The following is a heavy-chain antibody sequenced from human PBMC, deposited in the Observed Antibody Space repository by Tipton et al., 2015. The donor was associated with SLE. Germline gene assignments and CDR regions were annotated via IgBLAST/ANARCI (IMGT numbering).Heavy chain of an antibody. J-gene: IGHJ2*01. Sequence: TLSLTCAVYGGSFSGYYWSWIRQPPGKGLEWIGEINHSGSTNYNPSLKSRVTISVDTSKNQFSLKLSSVTAADTAVYYCARGYCSGGSCSYWYFVLWGRGTLVTVSS. D-gene: IGHD2-15*01. V-gene: IGHV4-34*01. CDR3: ARGYCSGGSCSYWYFVL. CDR2: INHSGST. CDR1: GGSFSGYY.